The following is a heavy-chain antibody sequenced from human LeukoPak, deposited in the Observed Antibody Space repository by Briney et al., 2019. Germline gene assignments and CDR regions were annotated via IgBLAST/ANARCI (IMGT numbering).Heavy chain of an antibody. J-gene: IGHJ4*02. Sequence: SETLSLTCAVYGGSFSGYYWSWIRQPPGQGLEWIGEINHSGSTNYNPSPKSRVTISVDTSKNQFSLKLSSVTAADTAVYYCARRVQLWPGRSFDYWGQGTLVTVSS. CDR2: INHSGST. CDR3: ARRVQLWPGRSFDY. D-gene: IGHD5-18*01. V-gene: IGHV4-34*01. CDR1: GGSFSGYY.